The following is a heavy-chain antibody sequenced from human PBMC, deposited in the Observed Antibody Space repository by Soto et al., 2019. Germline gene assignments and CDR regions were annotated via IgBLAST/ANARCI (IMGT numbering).Heavy chain of an antibody. CDR2: ISYGGGTT. J-gene: IGHJ4*02. Sequence: GGSLRLSCAASEFTFSNYAMSWVRQAPGKGLEWVSAISYGGGTTYYADSVKGRFTISRDNSKNTLYLQMNSLRAEDTAVYYCPKNPGYSYDSTGYHFDSGGQGTMVNVAS. D-gene: IGHD3-22*01. CDR3: PKNPGYSYDSTGYHFDS. V-gene: IGHV3-23*01. CDR1: EFTFSNYA.